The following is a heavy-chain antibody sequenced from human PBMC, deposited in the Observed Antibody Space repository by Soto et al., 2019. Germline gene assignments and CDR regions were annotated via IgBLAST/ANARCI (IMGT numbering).Heavy chain of an antibody. V-gene: IGHV4-30-4*01. J-gene: IGHJ4*02. CDR1: GGSISSDDHY. D-gene: IGHD3-10*01. CDR2: IYYTGST. Sequence: PSETLSLTCTVSGGSISSDDHYWSWIRQPPGKGLEWIGYIYYTGSTYYNPSLKSRLIISIDTSKNQFSLNLNSVTAADTAVYYCARVYMVRGTIIRYFDYWGQGTLVTVSS. CDR3: ARVYMVRGTIIRYFDY.